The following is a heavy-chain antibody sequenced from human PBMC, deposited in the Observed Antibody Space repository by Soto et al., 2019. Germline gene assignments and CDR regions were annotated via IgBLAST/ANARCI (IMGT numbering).Heavy chain of an antibody. J-gene: IGHJ6*02. CDR1: GFTFSSYW. Sequence: PVGSLRLSCAASGFTFSSYWMSWVRQAPGKGLEWVANIKQDGSEKYYVDSVKGRFTISRDNAKNSLYLQMNSLRAEDTAVYYCARDVWQQLNTGYGTYYYYYGMDVWGQGTTVIVSS. CDR2: IKQDGSEK. V-gene: IGHV3-7*03. CDR3: ARDVWQQLNTGYGTYYYYYGMDV. D-gene: IGHD6-13*01.